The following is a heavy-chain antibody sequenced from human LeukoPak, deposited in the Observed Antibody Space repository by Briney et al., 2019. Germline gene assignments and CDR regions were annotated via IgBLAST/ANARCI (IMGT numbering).Heavy chain of an antibody. CDR1: GFTFSSYA. CDR3: ARDLTLIVGAALDY. J-gene: IGHJ4*02. CDR2: ISGSGGST. D-gene: IGHD1-26*01. V-gene: IGHV3-23*01. Sequence: GGSLRLSCAASGFTFSSYAMSWVRQAPGKGLEWVSAISGSGGSTYYADSVKGRFTISRDNAKNSLYLQMNSLRAEDTAVYYCARDLTLIVGAALDYWGQGTLVTVSS.